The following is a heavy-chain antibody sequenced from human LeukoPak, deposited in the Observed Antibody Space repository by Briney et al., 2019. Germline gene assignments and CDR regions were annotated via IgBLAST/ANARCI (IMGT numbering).Heavy chain of an antibody. CDR2: IYYSGST. Sequence: PSETLSLTCTVSGGSISSSSYYWGWIRQPPGKGLEWIGSIYYSGSTYYNPSLKSRVTISVDTSKNQFSLKLSSVTAADTAVYYCARRIAAAGTTIEYFRHWGQGTLVTVSS. CDR1: GGSISSSSYY. J-gene: IGHJ1*01. V-gene: IGHV4-39*01. CDR3: ARRIAAAGTTIEYFRH. D-gene: IGHD6-13*01.